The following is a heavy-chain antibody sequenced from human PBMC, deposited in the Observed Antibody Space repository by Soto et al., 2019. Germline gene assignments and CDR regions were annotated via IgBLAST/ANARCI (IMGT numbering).Heavy chain of an antibody. Sequence: SSETLSLTCAVSGYSISSGYYWGWIRQPPGKGLEWIGSIYHSGSTYYNPSLKSRVTISVDTSKNQFSLKLSSVTAADTAVYYCARVRGGSHKGWFDPWGQGTLVTVS. CDR3: ARVRGGSHKGWFDP. CDR2: IYHSGST. V-gene: IGHV4-38-2*01. J-gene: IGHJ5*02. D-gene: IGHD2-15*01. CDR1: GYSISSGYY.